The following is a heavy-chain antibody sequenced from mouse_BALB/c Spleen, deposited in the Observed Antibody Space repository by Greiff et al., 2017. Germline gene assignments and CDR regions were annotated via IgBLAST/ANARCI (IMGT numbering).Heavy chain of an antibody. CDR1: GFTFSSFG. CDR2: ISSGSSTI. V-gene: IGHV5-17*02. D-gene: IGHD2-4*01. J-gene: IGHJ4*01. Sequence: EVQLVESGGGLVQPGGSRKLSCAASGFTFSSFGMHWVRQAPEKGLEWVAYISSGSSTIYYADTVKGRFTISRDNPKNTLFLQMTSLRSEDTAMYYCARSDDYVHFYAMDYWGQGTSVTVSS. CDR3: ARSDDYVHFYAMDY.